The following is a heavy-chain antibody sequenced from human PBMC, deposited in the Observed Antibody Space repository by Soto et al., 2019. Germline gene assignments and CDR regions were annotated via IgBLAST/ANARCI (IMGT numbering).Heavy chain of an antibody. J-gene: IGHJ5*02. CDR1: GDSIGSVKYP. Sequence: QVRLQESGPGLVKPSETLSLTCTVSGDSIGSVKYPWGWIRQSPGKGLEWIGSMYSTGSTQYNPSLKSRVTLDVYTSTNQFSLKLGSVTAADTAIYYCARRPVRGGNSGVGFDPWGQGTLVTVSS. CDR2: MYSTGST. V-gene: IGHV4-39*01. CDR3: ARRPVRGGNSGVGFDP. D-gene: IGHD2-15*01.